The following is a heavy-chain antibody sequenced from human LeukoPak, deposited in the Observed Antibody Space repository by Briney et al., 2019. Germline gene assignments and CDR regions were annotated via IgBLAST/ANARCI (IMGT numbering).Heavy chain of an antibody. D-gene: IGHD4-23*01. CDR1: GFTFTTYA. J-gene: IGHJ4*02. CDR3: AKSHAVAQRGYFDY. Sequence: GGSLRLSCAASGFTFTTYAMSWVRQAPGKGLEWVSTVANSGVDTHYADSVRGRFTISRDNSRNTVYLQINSLRAEDTAVYYCAKSHAVAQRGYFDYWGQGTLVTVSS. V-gene: IGHV3-23*01. CDR2: VANSGVDT.